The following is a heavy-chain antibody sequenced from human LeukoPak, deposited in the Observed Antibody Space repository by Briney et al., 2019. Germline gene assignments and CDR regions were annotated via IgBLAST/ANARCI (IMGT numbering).Heavy chain of an antibody. D-gene: IGHD3-22*01. J-gene: IGHJ4*02. CDR2: IYTSGST. CDR1: GGSISSGSYY. Sequence: SETLSLTCTVSGGSISSGSYYWSWIRQPAGKGLEWIGRIYTSGSTNYNPSLKSRVTISVDTSKNQFSLKLSSVTAADTAVYYCAREVKGYYDSGGSENFDSWGQGTLVTVSS. CDR3: AREVKGYYDSGGSENFDS. V-gene: IGHV4-61*02.